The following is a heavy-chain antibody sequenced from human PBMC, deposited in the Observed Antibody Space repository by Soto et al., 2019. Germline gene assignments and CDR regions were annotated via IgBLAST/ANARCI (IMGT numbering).Heavy chain of an antibody. V-gene: IGHV1-18*01. J-gene: IGHJ3*02. CDR2: ISAYNGNT. CDR3: ARDLVNYYDSSGYYYSGDAFDI. D-gene: IGHD3-22*01. CDR1: GYTFTSYG. Sequence: QVQLVQSGAEVKKPGASVKVSCKASGYTFTSYGISWVRQAPGQGLEWMGWISAYNGNTNYAQKLQGRVTMTTDTSTSTAYMELRSLRSDDTAVYYCARDLVNYYDSSGYYYSGDAFDIWGQVTMVTVSS.